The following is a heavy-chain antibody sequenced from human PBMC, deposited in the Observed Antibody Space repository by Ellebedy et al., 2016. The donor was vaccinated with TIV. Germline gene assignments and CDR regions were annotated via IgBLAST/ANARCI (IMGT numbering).Heavy chain of an antibody. CDR3: ARGILLWFGGPADH. Sequence: AASVKVSCKASGYSFTNHGINWLRQAPGQGLEWMGWFNPYSGGTKFAQKFQGRVTMSTDSSTNTAYMQLTRLRTDDTAVYFCARGILLWFGGPADHWGQGTLVTVSS. J-gene: IGHJ4*02. CDR1: GYSFTNHG. CDR2: FNPYSGGT. V-gene: IGHV1-18*01. D-gene: IGHD3-10*01.